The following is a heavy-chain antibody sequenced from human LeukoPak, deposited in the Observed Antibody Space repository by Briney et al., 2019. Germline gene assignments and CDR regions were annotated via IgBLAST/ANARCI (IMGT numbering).Heavy chain of an antibody. CDR2: IYPNSGGT. D-gene: IGHD2-2*02. CDR3: ARVGGYRSSTSCYTY. CDR1: GYTFTDYY. J-gene: IGHJ4*02. V-gene: IGHV1-2*06. Sequence: ASVKVSCKASGYTFTDYYMHWVRQAPGQGLEWMGRIYPNSGGTNYAQKFQGRVAMTRDTSISTAYMELSSLRSEDTAVYYCARVGGYRSSTSCYTYWGQGTLVTVSS.